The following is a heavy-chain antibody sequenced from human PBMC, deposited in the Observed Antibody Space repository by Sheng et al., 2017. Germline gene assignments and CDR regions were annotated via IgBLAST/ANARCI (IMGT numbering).Heavy chain of an antibody. D-gene: IGHD3-9*01. CDR1: GGSISSGSYY. Sequence: QVQLQESGPGLVKPSQTLSLTCTVSGGSISSGSYYWSWIRQPAGKGLEWIGHIYTSGSTNYNPSLKSRVTISVDTSKNQFSLKLSSVTAADTAVYYCARERTYYDILTGYPKFDYWAREPWSPSPQ. CDR3: ARERTYYDILTGYPKFDY. V-gene: IGHV4-61*09. CDR2: IYTSGST. J-gene: IGHJ4*02.